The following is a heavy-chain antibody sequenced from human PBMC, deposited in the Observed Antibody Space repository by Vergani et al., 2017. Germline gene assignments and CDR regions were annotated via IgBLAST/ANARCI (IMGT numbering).Heavy chain of an antibody. CDR2: IYYSGST. CDR3: ARGRVKTYGDYDY. Sequence: QVQLQESGPGLVKPSQTLSLTCTVSGGSISIYYWSWIRQPPGKGLEWIGYIYYSGSTNYNPSLKSRVTISVDTSKNQFSLKLSSVTAADTAVYYCARGRVKTYGDYDYWGQGTLVTVSS. CDR1: GGSISIYY. D-gene: IGHD4-17*01. V-gene: IGHV4-59*01. J-gene: IGHJ4*02.